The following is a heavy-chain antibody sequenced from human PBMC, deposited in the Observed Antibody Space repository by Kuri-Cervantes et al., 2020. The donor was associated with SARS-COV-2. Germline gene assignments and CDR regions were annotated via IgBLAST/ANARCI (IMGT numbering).Heavy chain of an antibody. Sequence: LTCAASVITFITYLMSCVCQAPGKGLEWVANIKQDVREKFYVDSVKGRFTISRDKAQNSLYLQMKSLRAEDTAVYYCARDPCISTSCYIYTPYDYWGQGTLVTVSS. CDR2: IKQDVREK. J-gene: IGHJ4*02. D-gene: IGHD2-2*01. CDR3: ARDPCISTSCYIYTPYDY. V-gene: IGHV3-7*01. CDR1: VITFITYL.